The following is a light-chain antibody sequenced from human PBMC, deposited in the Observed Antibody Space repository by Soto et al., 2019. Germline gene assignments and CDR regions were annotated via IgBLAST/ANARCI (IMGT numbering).Light chain of an antibody. V-gene: IGKV1-5*01. CDR1: QSIGRF. CDR2: DAS. J-gene: IGKJ4*01. CDR3: QKCGSAPFT. Sequence: DIQMTQSPSTLSASVGDRVTITCRASQSIGRFLAWYQHQPGKAPKLLIYDASTLESGVPSRFSGTGTDFTLTISSLQPEDVATYYCQKCGSAPFTFGGGTKVDIK.